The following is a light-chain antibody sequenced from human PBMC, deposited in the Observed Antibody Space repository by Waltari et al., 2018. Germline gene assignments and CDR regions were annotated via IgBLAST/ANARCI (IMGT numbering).Light chain of an antibody. J-gene: IGKJ2*01. Sequence: DIVMTQSPDSLAVSLGERATINCKSSQSVLYSPNKKNYLVWYQQKSGQPPKVPIYWASTREAGVPDRFSGSGSGTDFTLTISSLQAEDVAVYYCQQYYTTPYTFGQGTKLEI. CDR3: QQYYTTPYT. V-gene: IGKV4-1*01. CDR1: QSVLYSPNKKNY. CDR2: WAS.